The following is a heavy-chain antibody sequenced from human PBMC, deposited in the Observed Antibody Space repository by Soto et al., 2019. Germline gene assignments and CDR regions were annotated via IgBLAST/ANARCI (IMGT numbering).Heavy chain of an antibody. J-gene: IGHJ6*02. V-gene: IGHV1-69*01. CDR2: IIPIFGTA. CDR1: GGTFSSYA. CDR3: ARALGGPDILTPYYDYGMDV. Sequence: QVQLVQSGAEVKKPGSSVKVSCKASGGTFSSYAISWVRQAPGQGLEWMGGIIPIFGTANYAQKFQGRVTITADESTSTAYMELSSLRSEDTAVYYCARALGGPDILTPYYDYGMDVWGQGTTVTVSS. D-gene: IGHD3-9*01.